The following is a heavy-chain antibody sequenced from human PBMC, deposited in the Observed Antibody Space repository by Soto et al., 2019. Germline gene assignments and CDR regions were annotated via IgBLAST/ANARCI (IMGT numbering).Heavy chain of an antibody. Sequence: SGTLSISCAVSGGSISSSNRWSWVRQPPGKGLEWIGEIYHSGSTNYNPSLKSRVTISVDKSKNQFSLKLSSVIAADTAVYYCARVSGSYYYGMDVWGQGTTVT. CDR1: GGSISSSNR. J-gene: IGHJ6*02. V-gene: IGHV4-4*02. CDR2: IYHSGST. D-gene: IGHD1-26*01. CDR3: ARVSGSYYYGMDV.